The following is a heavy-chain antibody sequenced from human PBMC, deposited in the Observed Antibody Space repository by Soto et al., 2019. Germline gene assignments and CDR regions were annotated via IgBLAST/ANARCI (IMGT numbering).Heavy chain of an antibody. J-gene: IGHJ4*02. D-gene: IGHD3-22*01. CDR3: ASSSGYYYEVDY. Sequence: TSETLSLTCTVSGGSISSYYWSWIRQPPGKGLEWIGYIYYSGSTNYNPSLKSRVTISVDTSKNQFSLKLSSVTAADTAVYYCASSSGYYYEVDYWGQGTLVTVSS. V-gene: IGHV4-59*08. CDR2: IYYSGST. CDR1: GGSISSYY.